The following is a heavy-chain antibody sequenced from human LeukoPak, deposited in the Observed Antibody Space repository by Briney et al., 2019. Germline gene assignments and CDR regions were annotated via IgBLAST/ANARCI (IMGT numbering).Heavy chain of an antibody. CDR2: INHNRNT. CDR1: GGSFSGFY. J-gene: IGHJ2*01. Sequence: PSETLSLTCAVYGGSFSGFYWTWIRQPPGKGLEWIGQINHNRNTHYNPSLKSRVTISVDTFKNQFSLKLSSVTAADTAVYYCARVPKYFDLWGRGTLVTVSS. V-gene: IGHV4-34*01. CDR3: ARVPKYFDL.